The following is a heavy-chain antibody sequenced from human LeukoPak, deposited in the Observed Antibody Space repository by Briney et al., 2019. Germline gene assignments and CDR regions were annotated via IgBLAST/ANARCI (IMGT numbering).Heavy chain of an antibody. Sequence: GGSLRLSCAASGFTFSSYWMHWVRQAPGKGLVWVSRINSDGSSTSYADSVKGRFTISRDNAKNTLYLQMNSLRAEDTAVYYCARDEGLSPAFYYDSSGYLALDYWGQGTLVTASS. V-gene: IGHV3-74*01. CDR1: GFTFSSYW. D-gene: IGHD3-22*01. CDR3: ARDEGLSPAFYYDSSGYLALDY. J-gene: IGHJ4*02. CDR2: INSDGSST.